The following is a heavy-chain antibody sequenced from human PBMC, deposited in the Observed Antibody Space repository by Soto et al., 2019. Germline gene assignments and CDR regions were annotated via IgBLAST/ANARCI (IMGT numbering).Heavy chain of an antibody. D-gene: IGHD5-12*01. V-gene: IGHV4-39*01. CDR1: GGSISSSSYY. J-gene: IGHJ4*02. Sequence: SETLSLTCTVSGGSISSSSYYWGWIRQPPGKGLERIGSIYYSGSTYYNPSLKSRVTISVDTSKNQLSLKLSSVTAADTAVYYCASYSGYVHGYWGQGTLVTVSS. CDR3: ASYSGYVHGY. CDR2: IYYSGST.